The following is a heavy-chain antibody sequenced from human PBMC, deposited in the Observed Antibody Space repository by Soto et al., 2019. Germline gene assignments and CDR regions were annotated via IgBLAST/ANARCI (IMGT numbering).Heavy chain of an antibody. CDR2: INPNSGGT. CDR1: GYTFTGYY. CDR3: AREDLSNWFDP. Sequence: GASVKVSCKASGYTFTGYYMHWVRQAPGQGLEWMGWINPNSGGTNYAQKFRGWVTMTRDTSISTAYMELSRLRSDDTAVYYCAREDLSNWFDPWGQGTLVTVSS. V-gene: IGHV1-2*04. J-gene: IGHJ5*02.